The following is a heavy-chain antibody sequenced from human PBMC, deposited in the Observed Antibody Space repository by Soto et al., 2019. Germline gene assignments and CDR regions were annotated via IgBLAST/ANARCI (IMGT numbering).Heavy chain of an antibody. CDR1: GFTFSNYW. CDR3: ARGYDYGDHTYFDY. CDR2: IKQDGSEQ. J-gene: IGHJ4*02. V-gene: IGHV3-7*01. D-gene: IGHD4-17*01. Sequence: EVQLVESGGGLVQPGGSLRLSCAASGFTFSNYWMSWVRQAPGKGLEWGANIKQDGSEQYYVDSVKGRFTISRDNAKNSLYLQTDSLRAEDTAVYYCARGYDYGDHTYFDYWGQGSQVTVSS.